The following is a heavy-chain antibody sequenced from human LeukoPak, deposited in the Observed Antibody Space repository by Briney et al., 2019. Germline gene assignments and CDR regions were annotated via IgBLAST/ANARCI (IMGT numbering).Heavy chain of an antibody. CDR1: GFTFDDYA. D-gene: IGHD6-19*01. Sequence: PGRSLRLSCAASGFTFDDYAMHWVRQAPGKGLEWVSGISWNSGSIGYADSVKGRFTISRDNAKNSLYLQMNSLRAEDTAVYYCGVVAGTPFDYWGQGTLVTVSS. V-gene: IGHV3-9*01. CDR2: ISWNSGSI. J-gene: IGHJ4*02. CDR3: GVVAGTPFDY.